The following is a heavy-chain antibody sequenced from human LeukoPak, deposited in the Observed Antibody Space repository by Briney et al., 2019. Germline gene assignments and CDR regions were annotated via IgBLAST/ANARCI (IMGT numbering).Heavy chain of an antibody. D-gene: IGHD5-18*01. Sequence: PSETLSLTCAVYGGLFSGYYWSWIRQPPGKGLEWIGEISHSGSTNYNPSLKSRVTISVDTSKNQFSLKLSSVTAADMAVFYCARGRGYNAFDIWGQGTMVTVSS. CDR3: ARGRGYNAFDI. CDR1: GGLFSGYY. V-gene: IGHV4-34*01. J-gene: IGHJ3*02. CDR2: ISHSGST.